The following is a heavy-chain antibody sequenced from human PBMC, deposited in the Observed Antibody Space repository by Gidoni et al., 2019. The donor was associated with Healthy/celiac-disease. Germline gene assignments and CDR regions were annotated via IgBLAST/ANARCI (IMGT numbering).Heavy chain of an antibody. V-gene: IGHV4-4*02. J-gene: IGHJ4*02. CDR3: ARALYDSSGYYHDY. D-gene: IGHD3-22*01. CDR1: GGSISSSNW. CDR2: IYHSGST. Sequence: QVQLQESGPGLVKPSGTLSLTCAVPGGSISSSNWWSWVRPPPGKGLEWIGEIYHSGSTNYNPSLKSRVTISVDKSKNQFSLKLSSVTAADTAVYYCARALYDSSGYYHDYWGQGTLVTVSS.